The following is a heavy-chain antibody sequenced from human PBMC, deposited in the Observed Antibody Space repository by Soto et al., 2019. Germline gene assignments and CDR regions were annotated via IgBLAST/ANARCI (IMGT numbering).Heavy chain of an antibody. V-gene: IGHV4-34*01. J-gene: IGHJ6*02. D-gene: IGHD2-2*01. Sequence: PSETLSLTCAVYGGSFSGYYWSWIRQPPGKGLEWIGEINHGGTTNYNPSLKSRVTLSVDTSKNQFSLKLSSVTAADTAVYYCAGGVYCSSTSCYWGMDVWGQGTTVTVSS. CDR3: AGGVYCSSTSCYWGMDV. CDR2: INHGGTT. CDR1: GGSFSGYY.